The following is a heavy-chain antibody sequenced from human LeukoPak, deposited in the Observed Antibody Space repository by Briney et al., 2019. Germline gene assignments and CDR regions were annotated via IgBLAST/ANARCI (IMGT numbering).Heavy chain of an antibody. CDR2: MNPNSGNT. J-gene: IGHJ6*02. V-gene: IGHV1-8*01. CDR1: GYTFTSYD. Sequence: ASMKVSCKASGYTFTSYDINWVRQATGQGLEWMGWMNPNSGNTGYAQKFQGRVTMTRNTSISTAYMELSSLRSEDTAVYYCARVSYSSGWYPYYYYGMDVWGQGTTVTVSS. CDR3: ARVSYSSGWYPYYYYGMDV. D-gene: IGHD6-19*01.